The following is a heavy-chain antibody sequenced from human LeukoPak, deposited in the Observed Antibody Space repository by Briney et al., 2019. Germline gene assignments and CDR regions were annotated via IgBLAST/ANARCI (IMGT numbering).Heavy chain of an antibody. V-gene: IGHV3-48*04. D-gene: IGHD1-26*01. CDR3: AKGTVGAKY. Sequence: PGGSLRLSCAASGFTLTSDSMNWVRQAPGKGLEWISYISSGATTTYYADSVKGRFTISRDNAGNSLYLQINSLRVDDTAVYYCAKGTVGAKYWGQGTLVIVS. CDR2: ISSGATTT. J-gene: IGHJ4*02. CDR1: GFTLTSDS.